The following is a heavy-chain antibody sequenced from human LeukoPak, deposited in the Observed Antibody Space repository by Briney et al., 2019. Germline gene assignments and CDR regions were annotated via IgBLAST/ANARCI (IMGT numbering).Heavy chain of an antibody. J-gene: IGHJ4*02. V-gene: IGHV1-2*02. CDR3: ARGAGTSWFDY. CDR2: INPNSGGT. D-gene: IGHD6-13*01. CDR1: GYTFTVYS. Sequence: ASVNVSCKASGYTFTVYSIHWMRQAPGQGLEWMGWINPNSGGTNYAQKFQDRVTMTRDTSISSAYMELSRLASDDTAVYYCARGAGTSWFDYWGQGTLVTVSS.